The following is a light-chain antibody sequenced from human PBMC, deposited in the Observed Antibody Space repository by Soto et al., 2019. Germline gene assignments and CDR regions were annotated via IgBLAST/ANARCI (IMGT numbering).Light chain of an antibody. V-gene: IGLV2-8*01. Sequence: VLTQPPSASGSPGQSVTIPCTGTSSDVGGYDHVSWYQQHPGKAPKLMIYEVTKRPAGVPDRFSGSKSGNTASLTVSGLQAEDEADYYCSSDAGNYNYVFGTGTKVTVL. CDR2: EVT. CDR3: SSDAGNYNYV. CDR1: SSDVGGYDH. J-gene: IGLJ1*01.